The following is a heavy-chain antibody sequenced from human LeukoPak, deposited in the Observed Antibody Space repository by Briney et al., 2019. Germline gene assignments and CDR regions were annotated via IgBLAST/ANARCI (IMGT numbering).Heavy chain of an antibody. CDR1: GYSFTSYW. CDR2: IYPGDSDT. D-gene: IGHD4-23*01. V-gene: IGHV5-51*01. CDR3: ARWGQPVVTRFDY. J-gene: IGHJ4*02. Sequence: GAPPKISCKGSGYSFTSYWIGWVRQMAGEGLEWMGVIYPGDSDTRYSPSFQGQVTISADKSLSTTYLQWSSLKASDTAMYYCARWGQPVVTRFDYWGQGTLVTVPS.